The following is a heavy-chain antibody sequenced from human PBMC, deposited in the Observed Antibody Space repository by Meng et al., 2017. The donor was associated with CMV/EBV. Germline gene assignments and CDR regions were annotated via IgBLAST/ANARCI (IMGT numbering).Heavy chain of an antibody. D-gene: IGHD6-13*01. V-gene: IGHV3-53*01. CDR2: SYSGGST. J-gene: IGHJ4*02. Sequence: SCAASGCTVSSNYMSWVRQAPGKGLEWVSVSYSGGSTYYADSVKGRFTISRDNSKNTLYLQMNSLRAEDTAVYYCARLIAAAPYYFDYWGQGTLVTVSS. CDR3: ARLIAAAPYYFDY. CDR1: GCTVSSNY.